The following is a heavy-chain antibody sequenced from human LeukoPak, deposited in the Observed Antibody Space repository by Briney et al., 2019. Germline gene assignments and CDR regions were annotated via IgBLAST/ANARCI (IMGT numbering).Heavy chain of an antibody. CDR2: IYWDGDR. J-gene: IGHJ4*02. Sequence: SGPTLVKPTQTLTLTCTFSGFSLTTTGVGVAWIRQPPGKALEWLALIYWDGDRRYSPSLKSRLTITKDTSKNQVVLTMTNMDPVDTATYYCAYNPQLNYWGQGTLVTVSS. D-gene: IGHD1-14*01. V-gene: IGHV2-5*02. CDR1: GFSLTTTGVG. CDR3: AYNPQLNY.